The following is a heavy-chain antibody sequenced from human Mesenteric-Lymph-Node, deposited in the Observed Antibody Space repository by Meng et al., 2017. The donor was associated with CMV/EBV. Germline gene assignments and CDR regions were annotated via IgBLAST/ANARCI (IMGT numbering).Heavy chain of an antibody. D-gene: IGHD2-15*01. V-gene: IGHV3-48*03. CDR2: ITGSGSGK. CDR1: GFTFSTYE. J-gene: IGHJ6*02. Sequence: GGSLRLSCAASGFTFSTYEMNWVRQAPGKGLEWVSYITGSGSGKSYADSVKGRFTISRDNSKNTLYLQMNSLRAEDTAVYYCASSTGARYCGNRGCYSDYFYYGMDVWGQGTTVTVSS. CDR3: ASSTGARYCGNRGCYSDYFYYGMDV.